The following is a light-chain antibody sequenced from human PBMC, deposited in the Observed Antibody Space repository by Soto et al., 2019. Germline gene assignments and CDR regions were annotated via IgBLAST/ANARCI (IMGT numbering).Light chain of an antibody. Sequence: ENVLTQSPGTLSLSPGDRATLSCRASQSVRSSYLAWYQQKPGQAPRLLIYGVSSRATGIPDRISGSGSGTDFTLTISSLEPEDSAVYYCQQYGSSSWTFGQGTKVEIK. V-gene: IGKV3-20*01. J-gene: IGKJ1*01. CDR2: GVS. CDR3: QQYGSSSWT. CDR1: QSVRSSY.